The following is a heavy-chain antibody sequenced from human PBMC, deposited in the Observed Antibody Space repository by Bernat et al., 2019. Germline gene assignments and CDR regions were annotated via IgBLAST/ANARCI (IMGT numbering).Heavy chain of an antibody. Sequence: QVQLVQSGAEVKKPGASVKVSCKASAYTFTSYAMHWVRQAPGQRLEWMGWINAGNGNTKYSQKFQGRVTITRATSASTACMELSSLRSEDTAVYYCARALRFCSSTSCYHYYYYGMDVWGQGTTVTVSS. CDR3: ARALRFCSSTSCYHYYYYGMDV. V-gene: IGHV1-3*01. CDR1: AYTFTSYA. J-gene: IGHJ6*02. D-gene: IGHD2-2*01. CDR2: INAGNGNT.